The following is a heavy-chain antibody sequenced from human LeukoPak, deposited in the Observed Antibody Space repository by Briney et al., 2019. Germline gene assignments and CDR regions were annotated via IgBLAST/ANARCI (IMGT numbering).Heavy chain of an antibody. V-gene: IGHV4-59*01. D-gene: IGHD6-13*01. Sequence: SETLSLTCAVYGGSFSGYYWSWIRQPPGKGLEWIGYIYYSGSTNYNPSLKSRVTISVDTSKNQFSLKLSSVTAADTAVYYCARGRGYSSSMYYFDYWGQGTLVTVSS. CDR2: IYYSGST. CDR1: GGSFSGYY. J-gene: IGHJ4*02. CDR3: ARGRGYSSSMYYFDY.